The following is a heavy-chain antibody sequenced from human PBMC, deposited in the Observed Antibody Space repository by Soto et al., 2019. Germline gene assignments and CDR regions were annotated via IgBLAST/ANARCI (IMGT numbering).Heavy chain of an antibody. CDR2: ISSSSSTI. D-gene: IGHD3-22*01. Sequence: PGGSLRLSCAASGFTFSSYSMNWVRQAPGKGLEWVSYISSSSSTIYYADSVKGRFTISRDNAKNSLYLQMNSLRAEDTAVYYCASYDGGGHYYYWGQGTLVTVS. CDR1: GFTFSSYS. CDR3: ASYDGGGHYYY. J-gene: IGHJ4*02. V-gene: IGHV3-48*01.